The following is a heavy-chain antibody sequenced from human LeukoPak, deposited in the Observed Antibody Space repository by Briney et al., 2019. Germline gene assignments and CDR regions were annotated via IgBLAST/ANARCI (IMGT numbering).Heavy chain of an antibody. V-gene: IGHV4-59*01. CDR3: ARGGYYGSGNDFRFDP. Sequence: PSEALSLTCTVSGGSISSYYWSWIRQPPGKGLEWIGYIYYSGSTNYKPSLKSRVTISVDTSKNQFSLQLSSVTAADTAVYYCARGGYYGSGNDFRFDPWGQGTLVTVSS. J-gene: IGHJ5*02. CDR1: GGSISSYY. CDR2: IYYSGST. D-gene: IGHD3-10*01.